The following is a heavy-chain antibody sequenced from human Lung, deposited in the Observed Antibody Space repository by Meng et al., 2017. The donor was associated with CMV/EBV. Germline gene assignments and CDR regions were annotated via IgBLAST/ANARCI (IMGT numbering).Heavy chain of an antibody. Sequence: GGSLRLSCAASGFTFGDYSMMWVRQAPGKGLEWVSSISSSGTYIYYADSLKGRFTISRDDAENSLYLQMNSLRTEDTAVYYCARDRGAFDIWGQGTMVTVSS. CDR1: GFTFGDYS. CDR2: ISSSGTYI. V-gene: IGHV3-21*01. J-gene: IGHJ3*02. CDR3: ARDRGAFDI. D-gene: IGHD3-10*01.